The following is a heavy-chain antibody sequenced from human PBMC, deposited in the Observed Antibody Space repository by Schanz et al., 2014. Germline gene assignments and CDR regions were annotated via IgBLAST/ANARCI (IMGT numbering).Heavy chain of an antibody. D-gene: IGHD3-16*01. V-gene: IGHV3-30*02. CDR2: IQFDGSAK. CDR1: GFAFGSYG. Sequence: QVQLVESGGGVAQPGGSLRLSCAASGFAFGSYGMHWVRQAPGKGLEWLTFIQFDGSAKYYADSVKGRFTVSRDNPRQRLSLQMTGLRPEDTSVYYCAKGLDRDYLWGIARWGQGTLVSVSS. CDR3: AKGLDRDYLWGIAR. J-gene: IGHJ4*02.